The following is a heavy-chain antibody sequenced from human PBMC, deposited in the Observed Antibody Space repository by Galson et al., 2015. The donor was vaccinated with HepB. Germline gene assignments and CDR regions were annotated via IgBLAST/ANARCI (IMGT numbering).Heavy chain of an antibody. D-gene: IGHD4-17*01. CDR3: ARARGQGAGDYENWYFDL. Sequence: SLRLSCAASGFSFNIYPMHWVRQPPGKGLEWVSVISYNGRYTNYADSGKGRFTIFRDNSKNTVYLRMNSLRPEDTAVYFCARARGQGAGDYENWYFDLWGRGTLVTVSS. CDR1: GFSFNIYP. J-gene: IGHJ2*01. CDR2: ISYNGRYT. V-gene: IGHV3-30*04.